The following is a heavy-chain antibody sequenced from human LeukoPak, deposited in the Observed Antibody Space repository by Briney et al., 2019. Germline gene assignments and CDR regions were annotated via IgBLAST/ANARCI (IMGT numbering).Heavy chain of an antibody. D-gene: IGHD3-3*01. Sequence: SETLSLTCTVSGGSISSYYWSWIRQPAGKGLEWIGRIYTSGSTNYNPSLKSRVTMSVDTSKNQFSLKLSSVTAADTAVYYCARGKRGDFWSGQITSVDYWGQGTLVTVSS. J-gene: IGHJ4*02. V-gene: IGHV4-4*07. CDR1: GGSISSYY. CDR2: IYTSGST. CDR3: ARGKRGDFWSGQITSVDY.